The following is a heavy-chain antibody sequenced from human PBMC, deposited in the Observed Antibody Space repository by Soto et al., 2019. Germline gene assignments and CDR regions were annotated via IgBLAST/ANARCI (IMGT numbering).Heavy chain of an antibody. CDR3: AREGGTGTGMDV. D-gene: IGHD3-9*01. V-gene: IGHV3-30-3*01. Sequence: XGSLRLSFAASGFTFSSYAMHWVRQAPGKGLEWVAVISYDGSNKYYADSAKGRFTISRDNSKNTLYLQMNSLRAEDTAVYYCAREGGTGTGMDVWGQGTTVTVSS. J-gene: IGHJ6*02. CDR1: GFTFSSYA. CDR2: ISYDGSNK.